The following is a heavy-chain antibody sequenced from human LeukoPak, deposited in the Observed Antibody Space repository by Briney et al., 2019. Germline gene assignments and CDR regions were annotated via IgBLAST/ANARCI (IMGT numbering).Heavy chain of an antibody. J-gene: IGHJ6*03. D-gene: IGHD5-12*01. CDR3: ARRGIVATITDYYMDV. CDR1: GYSLTSYW. CDR2: IYPGDSDT. Sequence: GESLKISCKGSGYSLTSYWIGWVRQMPGKGLEWMGIIYPGDSDTRYSPSFQGQVTISADKSISTAYLQWSSLKASDTAMYYCARRGIVATITDYYMDVWGKGTTVTVSS. V-gene: IGHV5-51*01.